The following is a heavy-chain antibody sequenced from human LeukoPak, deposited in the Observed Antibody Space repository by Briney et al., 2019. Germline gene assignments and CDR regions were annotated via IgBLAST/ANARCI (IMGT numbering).Heavy chain of an antibody. CDR3: AKDGVILAPGIYWYMDV. CDR2: IQYDGSNK. V-gene: IGHV3-30*02. Sequence: PGGSLRLSCAASTFAFSNYGMHWVRQDPGKGLEWVAFIQYDGSNKYYADSVKGRFTISRDNSKNTLYLQMNSLRAEDTAVFYCAKDGVILAPGIYWYMDVWGRGTTVTVSS. D-gene: IGHD3-16*02. J-gene: IGHJ6*03. CDR1: TFAFSNYG.